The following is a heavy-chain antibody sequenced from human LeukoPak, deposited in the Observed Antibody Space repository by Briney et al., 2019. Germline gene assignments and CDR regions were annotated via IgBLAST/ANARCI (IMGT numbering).Heavy chain of an antibody. CDR2: IRYDGSNK. V-gene: IGHV3-30*02. CDR3: AKDRLVESYAFDI. CDR1: GFTFSSHG. Sequence: GGSLRLSCAASGFTFSSHGMHWVRQAPGKGLEWVAFIRYDGSNKYYADSVKGRFTISRDNSKNTLYLQMNSLRAEDTAVYYCAKDRLVESYAFDIWGQGTMVTVSS. D-gene: IGHD2-2*01. J-gene: IGHJ3*02.